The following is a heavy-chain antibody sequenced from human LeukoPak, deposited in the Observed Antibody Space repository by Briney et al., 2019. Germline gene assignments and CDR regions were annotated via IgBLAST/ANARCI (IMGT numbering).Heavy chain of an antibody. CDR1: GFTVSSNY. J-gene: IGHJ5*02. V-gene: IGHV3-66*01. D-gene: IGHD2-8*01. CDR2: IYSGDST. Sequence: GGSLRLSCAASGFTVSSNYMSWVRQAPGKGLEWVSLIYSGDSTYYADSVKGRFTISRDNSKNTLYLQMNSLRAEDTAVYYCARDMHCTNGVCDNWFDPWGQGTLVTVSS. CDR3: ARDMHCTNGVCDNWFDP.